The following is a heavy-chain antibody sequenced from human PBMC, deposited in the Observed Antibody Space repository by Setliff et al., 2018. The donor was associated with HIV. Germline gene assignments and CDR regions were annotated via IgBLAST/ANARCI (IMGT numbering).Heavy chain of an antibody. Sequence: SETLSLTCSVSGGSISSGHYFWSWIRQPAGKGLEWIGRISTNGGTNYNPSLKSRVTISADTSKNQFSLNLSSVTAAETAVYYCARVGYHGSGRYSFDYWGQGTLVTVSS. CDR1: GGSISSGHYF. CDR3: ARVGYHGSGRYSFDY. D-gene: IGHD3-10*01. CDR2: ISTNGGT. J-gene: IGHJ4*02. V-gene: IGHV4-61*02.